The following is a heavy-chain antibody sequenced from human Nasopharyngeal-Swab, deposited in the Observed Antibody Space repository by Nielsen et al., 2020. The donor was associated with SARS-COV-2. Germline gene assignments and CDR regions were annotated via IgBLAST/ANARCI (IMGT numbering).Heavy chain of an antibody. D-gene: IGHD5-18*01. V-gene: IGHV3-66*03. CDR2: IYSSGGT. Sequence: GESLKISCAAPGFTFSGYWMHWVRQAPGKGLEWVSLIYSSGGTHYADSVKGRFTISRDNSNNTLYLQMNSLRPDDTAVYYCARDGYSYDDAFDIWGQGTLVTVSS. J-gene: IGHJ3*02. CDR1: GFTFSGYW. CDR3: ARDGYSYDDAFDI.